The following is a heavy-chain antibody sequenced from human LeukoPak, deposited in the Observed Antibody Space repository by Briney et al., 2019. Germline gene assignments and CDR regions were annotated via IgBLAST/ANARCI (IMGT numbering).Heavy chain of an antibody. D-gene: IGHD3-22*01. V-gene: IGHV1-69*04. CDR2: IIPILGIA. J-gene: IGHJ1*01. Sequence: SVKVSCKASGGTFSSYAISWVRQAPGQGLEWMGRIIPILGIANYAQKFQGRVTITADKSTSTAYMELSSLRSEDTAVYYCARAAYYYDSSDTIEYFQHWGQGTLVTVSS. CDR3: ARAAYYYDSSDTIEYFQH. CDR1: GGTFSSYA.